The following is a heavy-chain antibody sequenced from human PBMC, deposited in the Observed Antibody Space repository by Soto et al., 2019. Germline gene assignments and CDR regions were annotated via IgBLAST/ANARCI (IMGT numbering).Heavy chain of an antibody. CDR2: IIPIFGTA. J-gene: IGHJ6*02. Sequence: SVKVSCKASGGTFSSYAISWVRQAPGQGLEWMGGIIPIFGTANYAQKFQGRVTITADESTSTAYMELSSLRSEDTAVYYCARGTYYYDSSGYLAHYYGMDVWGQGTTVTVSS. CDR3: ARGTYYYDSSGYLAHYYGMDV. D-gene: IGHD3-22*01. CDR1: GGTFSSYA. V-gene: IGHV1-69*13.